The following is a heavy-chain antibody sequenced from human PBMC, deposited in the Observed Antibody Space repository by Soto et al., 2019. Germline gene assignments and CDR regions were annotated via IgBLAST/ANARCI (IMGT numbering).Heavy chain of an antibody. J-gene: IGHJ4*02. V-gene: IGHV1-18*01. CDR2: ISTYNGNT. CDR3: TRDHPSKVTTLRNFDY. D-gene: IGHD4-17*01. CDR1: GYTFTIYG. Sequence: GASVKVSCKPSGYTFTIYGISWVRQAPGQGLEWMGWISTYNGNTNYAQKLQGRVTLTTDTSTSTAYMELRSLRSDDTAVYYCTRDHPSKVTTLRNFDYWGQGTLVTVSS.